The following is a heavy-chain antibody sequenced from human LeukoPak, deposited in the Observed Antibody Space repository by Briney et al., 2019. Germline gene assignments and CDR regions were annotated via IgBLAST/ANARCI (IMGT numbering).Heavy chain of an antibody. J-gene: IGHJ4*02. CDR2: ISGSGGST. CDR3: AKDLHLPNSYGDY. V-gene: IGHV3-23*01. CDR1: GFTFSSYA. D-gene: IGHD5-18*01. Sequence: GGSLRLSCAASGFTFSSYAMSWVRQAPGKGLEWVSAISGSGGSTYYADSVKGWFTISRDNSKNTLYLQMNSLRAEDTAVYYCAKDLHLPNSYGDYWGQGTLVTVSS.